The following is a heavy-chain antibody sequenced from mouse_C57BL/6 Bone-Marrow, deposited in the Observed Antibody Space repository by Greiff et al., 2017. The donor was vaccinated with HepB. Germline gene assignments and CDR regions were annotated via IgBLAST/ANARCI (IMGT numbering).Heavy chain of an antibody. Sequence: VQLKQPGAELVRPGSSVKLSCKASGYTFTSYWMHWVKQRPIQGLEWIGNIDPSDSETHYNQKFKDKATLTVDKSSSTAYMQLSSLTSEDSAVYYCARITTVVAMDYFDYWGQGTTLTVSS. CDR3: ARITTVVAMDYFDY. CDR1: GYTFTSYW. CDR2: IDPSDSET. J-gene: IGHJ2*01. V-gene: IGHV1-52*01. D-gene: IGHD1-1*01.